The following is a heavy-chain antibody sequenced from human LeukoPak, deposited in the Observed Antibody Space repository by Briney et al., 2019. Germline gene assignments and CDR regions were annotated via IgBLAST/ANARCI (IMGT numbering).Heavy chain of an antibody. CDR2: FDPEDGET. V-gene: IGHV1-24*01. D-gene: IGHD3-10*01. CDR3: ATTSSRYYLPDY. J-gene: IGHJ3*01. CDR1: GYTLTELS. Sequence: ASVKVSCKVSGYTLTELSMHWVRQAPGKGLEWMGGFDPEDGETIYAQKFQGRVTMTEDTSTDTAYMELSSLRSEDTAVYYCATTSSRYYLPDYWGQGTMVTVSS.